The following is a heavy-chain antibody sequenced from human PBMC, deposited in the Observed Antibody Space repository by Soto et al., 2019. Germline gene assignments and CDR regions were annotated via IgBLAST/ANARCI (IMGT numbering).Heavy chain of an antibody. D-gene: IGHD2-2*01. CDR3: ARDSYRGDVVLTPAPYGNDY. CDR1: EFTFKSYG. V-gene: IGHV3-30*03. CDR2: ISFDGNRK. Sequence: PGGSLRLSCAASEFTFKSYGMHWVRQAPGKGLAWVAVISFDGNRKHYADSVRGRFTISRDNSKNTLYLQMNSLRTEDTAIYYCARDSYRGDVVLTPAPYGNDYWRRGTLVTVSS. J-gene: IGHJ4*02.